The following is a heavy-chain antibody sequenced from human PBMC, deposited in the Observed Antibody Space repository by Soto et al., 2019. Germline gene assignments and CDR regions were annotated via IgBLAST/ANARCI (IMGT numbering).Heavy chain of an antibody. J-gene: IGHJ4*02. Sequence: SETLSLTCTVSGGSFSSGDYCWGLIRQPPGKGLEWIGSICYRGTTYYSPSLKSRVTITEDTSKTQVSLKLSSVTAADTAVYFCARQGEYSSSYYFDFWVQGTLVTVSS. D-gene: IGHD6-6*01. CDR2: ICYRGTT. CDR1: GGSFSSGDYC. V-gene: IGHV4-39*01. CDR3: ARQGEYSSSYYFDF.